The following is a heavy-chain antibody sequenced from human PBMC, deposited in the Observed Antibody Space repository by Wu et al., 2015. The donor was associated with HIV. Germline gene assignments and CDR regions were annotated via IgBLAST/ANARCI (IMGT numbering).Heavy chain of an antibody. Sequence: QVQLEQSGTVVQKPGTSVRVSCKISGYRFTSFNINWIRQVHGRGLEWMGWMDPKSGSAAFGRNFQGRVSMTRNNSISTAYMDLSRVTSDDTAIYYCARVGVLLTSAQLLEYFQHWGQGTRVVVSS. CDR2: MDPKSGSA. CDR1: GYRFTSFN. V-gene: IGHV1-8*02. CDR3: ARVGVLLTSAQLLEYFQH. J-gene: IGHJ1*01. D-gene: IGHD5-24*01.